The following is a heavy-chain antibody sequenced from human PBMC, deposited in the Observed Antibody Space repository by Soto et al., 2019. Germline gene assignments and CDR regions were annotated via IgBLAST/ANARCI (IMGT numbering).Heavy chain of an antibody. CDR1: GYTFTGYY. J-gene: IGHJ4*02. V-gene: IGHV1-2*04. CDR3: ARVAAAGTALFDY. Sequence: GASVKVSCKASGYTFTGYYMHWVRQAPGQGLEWMGWINPNSGGTNYAQKFQGWVTMTRDTSISTAYMELSRLRSDDTAVYYCARVAAAGTALFDYWGQGTLVTVSS. D-gene: IGHD6-13*01. CDR2: INPNSGGT.